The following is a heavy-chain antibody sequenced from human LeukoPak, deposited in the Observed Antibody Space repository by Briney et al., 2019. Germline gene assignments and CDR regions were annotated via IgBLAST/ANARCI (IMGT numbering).Heavy chain of an antibody. CDR1: GGSISSHY. V-gene: IGHV4-59*11. J-gene: IGHJ4*02. Sequence: SETLSLTCIVSGGSISSHYWSWIRQPPGKGLEYIGYIYYSGSTDYNPSLKSRVTISLDTSKNQFSLNLTSVTAADTAVYYCARRSGVLDSRDSRYYFDHWGQGTLVAVSS. D-gene: IGHD3-22*01. CDR3: ARRSGVLDSRDSRYYFDH. CDR2: IYYSGST.